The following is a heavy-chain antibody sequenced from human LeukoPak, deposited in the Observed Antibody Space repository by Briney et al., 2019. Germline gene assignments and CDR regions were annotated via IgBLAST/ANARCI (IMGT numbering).Heavy chain of an antibody. CDR2: ISASGGNT. CDR3: AKERASRLPFDY. V-gene: IGHV3-23*01. D-gene: IGHD6-25*01. CDR1: GFSFSSYA. Sequence: GGSLRLSCAASGFSFSSYAMSWVRQAPGKGLEWVTAISASGGNTYYADSVKGRFTISRDNAKDTLYLQMNSLRAEDTALYYCAKERASRLPFDYWGQGTLVTVSS. J-gene: IGHJ4*02.